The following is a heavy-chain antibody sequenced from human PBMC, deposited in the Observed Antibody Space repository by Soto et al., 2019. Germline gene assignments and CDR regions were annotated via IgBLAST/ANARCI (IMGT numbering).Heavy chain of an antibody. V-gene: IGHV3-7*01. Sequence: GGSLRLSCAASGFTFSSYWMNWVRQAPGKGLEWVANIKQDGSEKYYLDSVKGRFTISRDNAENSLFLQMNSLRAEDTALYYCVRDYAGGWVGYFQHWGQGSLVTVSS. CDR1: GFTFSSYW. CDR3: VRDYAGGWVGYFQH. CDR2: IKQDGSEK. D-gene: IGHD6-19*01. J-gene: IGHJ1*01.